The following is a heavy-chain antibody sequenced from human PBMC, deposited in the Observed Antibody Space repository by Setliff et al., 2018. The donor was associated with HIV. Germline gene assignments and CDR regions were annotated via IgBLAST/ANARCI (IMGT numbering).Heavy chain of an antibody. CDR1: GFSFTSFD. CDR3: TKPTTVVTSYYFDS. D-gene: IGHD4-17*01. V-gene: IGHV3-23*03. J-gene: IGHJ4*02. Sequence: GGSLRLSCAASGFSFTSFDMSWVRQAPGKGLEWVSVINSGGSSTNFADSVKGRFTISRDNPKYMVYLQMNSLRAEDTAVYYCTKPTTVVTSYYFDSWGQGTQVTVSS. CDR2: INSGGSST.